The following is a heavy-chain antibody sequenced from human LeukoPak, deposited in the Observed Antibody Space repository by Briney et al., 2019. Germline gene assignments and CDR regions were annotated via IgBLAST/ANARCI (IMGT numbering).Heavy chain of an antibody. D-gene: IGHD4-11*01. CDR1: GFTFSSYA. CDR2: VNSDGGST. Sequence: PGGSLRLSCAASGFTFSSYAMTWVRQAPGKGLEWVSGVNSDGGSTYYADSVRGRFTISRDNSKNTLYLQMNSLRAEDTAVYYCAKGISNPDYWGQGTLVTVSS. J-gene: IGHJ4*02. V-gene: IGHV3-23*01. CDR3: AKGISNPDY.